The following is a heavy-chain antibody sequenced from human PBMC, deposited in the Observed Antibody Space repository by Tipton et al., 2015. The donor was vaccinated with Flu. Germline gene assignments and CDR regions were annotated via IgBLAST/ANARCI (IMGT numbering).Heavy chain of an antibody. Sequence: SLRLSCAASGFIFSDYWMDWVRQVPGKGLEWVSKIDIHSRSIDYADSVRGRFTISRDSAKRSVYLQMNSLRVEDTAVYYCARDPFLGTGDAFDVWGRGTMVTVSS. CDR1: GFIFSDYW. J-gene: IGHJ3*01. D-gene: IGHD2/OR15-2a*01. V-gene: IGHV3-48*03. CDR2: IDIHSRSI. CDR3: ARDPFLGTGDAFDV.